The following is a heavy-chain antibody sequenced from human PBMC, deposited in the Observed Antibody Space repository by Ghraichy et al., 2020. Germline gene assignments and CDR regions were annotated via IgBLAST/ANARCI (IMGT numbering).Heavy chain of an antibody. D-gene: IGHD7-27*01. CDR1: GFTFSRHW. CDR2: INQDGSTI. V-gene: IGHV3-7*01. CDR3: ASHGDFCLDY. Sequence: LTCAASGFTFSRHWMTWVRQAPGRVLELLANINQDGSTILYVDSVQGRFTISRDNAKNLLYLQMNSLRAEDAAVYYCASHGDFCLDYWGQGTLVTVST. J-gene: IGHJ4*02.